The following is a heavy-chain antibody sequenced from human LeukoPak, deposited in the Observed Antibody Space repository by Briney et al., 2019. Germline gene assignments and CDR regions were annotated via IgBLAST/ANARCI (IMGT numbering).Heavy chain of an antibody. CDR3: ARGIAAAGDNWFDP. J-gene: IGHJ5*02. CDR2: VYYSGST. CDR1: GGSISSYY. V-gene: IGHV4-59*01. D-gene: IGHD6-13*01. Sequence: SETLSLTCTVSGGSISSYYWSWIRQAPGKGLEWIGYVYYSGSTNYNPSLKSRITVSVDTSKSQFSLKLTSVTAADTAVYYCARGIAAAGDNWFDPWGQGTLVTVSS.